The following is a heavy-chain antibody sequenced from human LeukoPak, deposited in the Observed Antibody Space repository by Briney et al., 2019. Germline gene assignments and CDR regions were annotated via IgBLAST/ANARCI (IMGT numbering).Heavy chain of an antibody. CDR2: ISGSGGST. J-gene: IGHJ4*02. D-gene: IGHD3-3*01. CDR1: GFTFSSYS. V-gene: IGHV3-23*01. Sequence: PGGSLRLSCAASGFTFSSYSMNWVRQAPGKGLEWVSAISGSGGSTYYADSVKGRFTISRDNSKNTLYLQMNSLRAEDTAVYYCAKDPHRFWSGPTPHYFDYWGQGTLVTVSS. CDR3: AKDPHRFWSGPTPHYFDY.